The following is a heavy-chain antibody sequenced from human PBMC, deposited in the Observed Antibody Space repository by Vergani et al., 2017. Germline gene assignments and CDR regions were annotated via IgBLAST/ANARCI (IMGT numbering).Heavy chain of an antibody. V-gene: IGHV1-2*02. D-gene: IGHD6-13*01. Sequence: QVQLVQSGAEVKKPGSSVKVSCKASGYTFTGYYMHWVRQAPGQGLEWMGWINPNSGGTNYAQKFQGRVTMTRDTSISTAYMELSRLRSDDTAVYYCARYRTKTVRSSWTTSNWFDPWGQGTLVTVSS. CDR3: ARYRTKTVRSSWTTSNWFDP. CDR1: GYTFTGYY. J-gene: IGHJ5*02. CDR2: INPNSGGT.